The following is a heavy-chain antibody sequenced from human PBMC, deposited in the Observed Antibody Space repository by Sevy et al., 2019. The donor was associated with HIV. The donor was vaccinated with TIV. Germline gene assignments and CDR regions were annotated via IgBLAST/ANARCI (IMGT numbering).Heavy chain of an antibody. Sequence: GGSLRLSCAASGFTFTGSTMYWVRQASGKGLEWAARIRSRAKTYATAYAASLKGRFTISRDDSRNTAYLQMNSLKTEDTAVYYCSSQRTIAVAGDYFDYWGQGTLVTVSS. CDR1: GFTFTGST. J-gene: IGHJ4*02. CDR3: SSQRTIAVAGDYFDY. CDR2: IRSRAKTYAT. V-gene: IGHV3-73*01. D-gene: IGHD6-19*01.